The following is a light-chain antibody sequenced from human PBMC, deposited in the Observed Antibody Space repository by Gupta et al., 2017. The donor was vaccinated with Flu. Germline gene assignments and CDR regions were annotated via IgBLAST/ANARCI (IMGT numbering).Light chain of an antibody. Sequence: ASLCLSAAERATLTSRASESIRTKWSTWWQQKGGQAPGLLVSRAACRATGVAPRFSGSGAGAXFTITIXRRGHEEVAVYYCQQDSNAMPTFGXGTKVEIK. J-gene: IGKJ2*01. V-gene: IGKV3D-7*01. CDR2: RAA. CDR1: ESIRTKW. CDR3: QQDSNAMPT.